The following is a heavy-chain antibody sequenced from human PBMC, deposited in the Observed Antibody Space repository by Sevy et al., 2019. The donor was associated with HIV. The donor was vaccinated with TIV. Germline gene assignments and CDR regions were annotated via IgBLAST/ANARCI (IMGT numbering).Heavy chain of an antibody. CDR2: IWYDGNNK. D-gene: IGHD2-15*01. CDR3: ARALGYCFSASCLTTYGLDV. J-gene: IGHJ6*02. CDR1: GFSFSNFG. V-gene: IGHV3-33*01. Sequence: GGSLRLSCAASGFSFSNFGMHWVRQAPGKGLEWVAVIWYDGNNKFYGDSVKGRFTISRDNSENTLFLQMSSLGAEDTAVYYCARALGYCFSASCLTTYGLDVWGQGTTVTVSS.